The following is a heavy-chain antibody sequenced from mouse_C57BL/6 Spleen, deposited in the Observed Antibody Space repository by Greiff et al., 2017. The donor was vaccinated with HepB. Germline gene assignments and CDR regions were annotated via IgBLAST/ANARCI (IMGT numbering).Heavy chain of an antibody. CDR1: GYTFTSYG. J-gene: IGHJ2*01. D-gene: IGHD1-1*01. CDR3: ARYGTTVPYYFDY. Sequence: QVQLKQSGAELARPGASVKLSCKASGYTFTSYGISWVKQRTGQGLEWIGEIYPRSGNPYYNEKFKGKATLTADKSSSTAYMELRSLTSEDSAVDFCARYGTTVPYYFDYWGQGTTLTVSS. V-gene: IGHV1-81*01. CDR2: IYPRSGNP.